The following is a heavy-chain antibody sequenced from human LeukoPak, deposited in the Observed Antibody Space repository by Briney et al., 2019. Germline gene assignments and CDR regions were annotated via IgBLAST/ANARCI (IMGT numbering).Heavy chain of an antibody. J-gene: IGHJ4*02. CDR3: ARTYYDFWSGHRYYFDY. CDR2: IYYSGST. Sequence: SETLSLTCTVSGGSISSYYWSWIRQPPGKGLEWIGYIYYSGSTNYNPSLKSRVTISVDTSKNQFSLKLSSVTAADTAVYYCARTYYDFWSGHRYYFDYWGQGPLVTVSS. CDR1: GGSISSYY. D-gene: IGHD3-3*01. V-gene: IGHV4-59*01.